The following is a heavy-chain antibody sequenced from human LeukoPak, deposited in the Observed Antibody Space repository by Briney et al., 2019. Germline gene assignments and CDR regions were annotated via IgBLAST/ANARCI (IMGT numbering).Heavy chain of an antibody. CDR2: ISGSGGST. CDR1: GFTFSSYG. D-gene: IGHD4-23*01. CDR3: AKDGGNSPDRVSEDAFDI. J-gene: IGHJ3*02. Sequence: GGTLRLSCAASGFTFSSYGMSWVRQAPGKGLEWVSAISGSGGSTYYADSVKGRFTISRDNSKNTLYLQMNSLRAEDTAVYYCAKDGGNSPDRVSEDAFDIWGQGTMVTVSS. V-gene: IGHV3-23*01.